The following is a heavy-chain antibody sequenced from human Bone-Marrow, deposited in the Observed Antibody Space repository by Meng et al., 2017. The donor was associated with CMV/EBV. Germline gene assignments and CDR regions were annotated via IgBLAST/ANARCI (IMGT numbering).Heavy chain of an antibody. V-gene: IGHV3-30*04. CDR2: ISNAGRNQ. CDR3: AKDGDFWSGYPRGMDV. Sequence: GESLKISCAASGLSFSSYAMYWVRQAPGQGPEWVSVISNAGRNQYYADSVNGRFTISRDNSKNTLFLQMNSMRAEDTAVYYCAKDGDFWSGYPRGMDVWGQGTTVTVSS. CDR1: GLSFSSYA. J-gene: IGHJ6*02. D-gene: IGHD3-3*01.